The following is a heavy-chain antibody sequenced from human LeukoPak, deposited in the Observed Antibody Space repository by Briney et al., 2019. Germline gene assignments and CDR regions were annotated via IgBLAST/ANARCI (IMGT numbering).Heavy chain of an antibody. CDR3: ARDRFGEHANWFDP. D-gene: IGHD3-10*01. Sequence: SVTLSCKASGGTFSSYAISWVRQAPGQGLEWMGMIIPIRGIANYAQKFQGRVTITADKSKSTAYMELSSLRSEDTAVYYCARDRFGEHANWFDPWGQGTLVTVSS. CDR1: GGTFSSYA. J-gene: IGHJ5*02. V-gene: IGHV1-69*04. CDR2: IIPIRGIA.